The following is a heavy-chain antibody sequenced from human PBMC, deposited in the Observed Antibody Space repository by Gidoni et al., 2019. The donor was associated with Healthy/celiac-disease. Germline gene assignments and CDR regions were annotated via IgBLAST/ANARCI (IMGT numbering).Heavy chain of an antibody. CDR1: GFTFSSYE. CDR3: ASARGGITWYYFDY. V-gene: IGHV3-48*03. D-gene: IGHD3-10*01. Sequence: EVQLVESGGGLVQPGGSLRLSCAASGFTFSSYEMNWVRQAPGKGLEWVSYISSSGSTIYYADSVKGRFTISRDNAKNSLYLQMNSLRAEDTAVYYCASARGGITWYYFDYWGQGTLVTVSS. J-gene: IGHJ4*02. CDR2: ISSSGSTI.